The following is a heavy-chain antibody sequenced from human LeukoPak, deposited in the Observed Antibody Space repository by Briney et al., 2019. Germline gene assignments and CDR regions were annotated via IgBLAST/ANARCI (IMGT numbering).Heavy chain of an antibody. CDR1: GGSISSYY. CDR2: INHSAST. J-gene: IGHJ4*02. CDR3: ARVGYSGGWYADY. Sequence: SETLSLTCTVSGGSISSYYWSWIRQPPGKGLEWIGEINHSASTKYNPSLKSRVTISVDTSKNQFSLKLTSVTAADTAVYYCARVGYSGGWYADYWGQGTLVTVSS. V-gene: IGHV4-34*01. D-gene: IGHD6-19*01.